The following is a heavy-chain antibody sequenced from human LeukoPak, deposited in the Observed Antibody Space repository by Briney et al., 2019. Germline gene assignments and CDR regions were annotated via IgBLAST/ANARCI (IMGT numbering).Heavy chain of an antibody. D-gene: IGHD2-15*01. CDR2: IYYSGST. CDR3: ASPRDTVVVVAATSGYFDL. Sequence: PSETLSLTCTVSGGSISSYYWSWIRQPPGKGLEWIGYIYYSGSTNYNPSLKSRLTISVDTSKNQFSLKLTSVTAADTAVYYCASPRDTVVVVAATSGYFDLWGRGTLVTVSS. J-gene: IGHJ2*01. V-gene: IGHV4-59*08. CDR1: GGSISSYY.